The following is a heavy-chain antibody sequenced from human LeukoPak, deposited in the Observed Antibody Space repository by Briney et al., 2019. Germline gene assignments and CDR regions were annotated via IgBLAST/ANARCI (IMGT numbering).Heavy chain of an antibody. V-gene: IGHV4-61*08. J-gene: IGHJ6*03. CDR2: MYYSGST. Sequence: SETLSLTCAVSGGSISSSGYSWTWIRQPPGKGLQWIAYMYYSGSTNYNPSLKSRVTISVDTSKNQFSLKLSSVTAADTAVYYCARDHGSGSYYYYYYMDVWGKGTTVTVSS. CDR3: ARDHGSGSYYYYYYMDV. D-gene: IGHD3-10*01. CDR1: GGSISSSGYS.